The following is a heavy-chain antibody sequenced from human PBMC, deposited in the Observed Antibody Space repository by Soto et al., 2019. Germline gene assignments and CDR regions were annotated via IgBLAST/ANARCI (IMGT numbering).Heavy chain of an antibody. J-gene: IGHJ4*02. CDR2: ITGSGDYT. CDR3: AKARYYDSTGYLYYFDY. CDR1: GFTFSNYA. Sequence: VSLRLSCAASGFTFSNYAMSWVRQAPGKGLEWVSSITGSGDYTYYADSVKGRFTISRDNSKNTLYLQMNSLRAEDTAVYYCAKARYYDSTGYLYYFDYWGQGTLVTVSS. V-gene: IGHV3-23*01. D-gene: IGHD3-22*01.